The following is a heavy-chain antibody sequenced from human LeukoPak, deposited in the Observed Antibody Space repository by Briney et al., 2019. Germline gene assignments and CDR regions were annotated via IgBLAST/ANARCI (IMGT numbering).Heavy chain of an antibody. CDR2: INPNSGGT. J-gene: IGHJ4*02. CDR3: ARDRGGTAMVLAGFDY. D-gene: IGHD5-18*01. CDR1: GYTFTGYY. V-gene: IGHV1-2*02. Sequence: ASVKVSCKASGYTFTGYYMHWVRQAPGQGLEWMGWINPNSGGTNYAQKFQGRVTMTRDTSISTAYMELSSLRSEDTAVYYCARDRGGTAMVLAGFDYWGQGTLVTVSS.